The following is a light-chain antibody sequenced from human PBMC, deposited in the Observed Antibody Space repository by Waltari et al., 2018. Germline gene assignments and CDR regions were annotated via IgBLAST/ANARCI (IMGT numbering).Light chain of an antibody. CDR1: QTIRTTY. V-gene: IGKV3-20*01. CDR3: QQYDVSPLT. CDR2: GAF. Sequence: EIVLTQSPGTLSLSPGERATLSCRTSQTIRTTYFAWYQQKPGQAPTLLIYGAFTRATGIPDRFTGSGSGTDFSLTISSLEPEDFATYYCQQYDVSPLTFGGGTKVEIK. J-gene: IGKJ4*01.